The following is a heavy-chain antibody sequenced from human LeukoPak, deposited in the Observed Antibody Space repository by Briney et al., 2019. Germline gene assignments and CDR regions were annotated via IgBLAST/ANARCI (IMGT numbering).Heavy chain of an antibody. D-gene: IGHD6-13*01. Sequence: PGGSLRLSCAASGFTFSSYAMHWVRQAPGKGLEWVAVISYDGNNKYYADSVKGRFTISRDNSKNTLYLQMNSLRAEDTAVYYCAREKRAGAAAGTPIDCWGQGTLVTVSS. CDR2: ISYDGNNK. V-gene: IGHV3-30-3*01. CDR1: GFTFSSYA. J-gene: IGHJ4*02. CDR3: AREKRAGAAAGTPIDC.